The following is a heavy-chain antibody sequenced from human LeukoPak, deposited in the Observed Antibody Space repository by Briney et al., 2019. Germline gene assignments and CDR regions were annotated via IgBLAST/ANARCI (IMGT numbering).Heavy chain of an antibody. J-gene: IGHJ4*02. V-gene: IGHV1-8*03. D-gene: IGHD3-22*01. CDR2: MNPNSGNI. CDR1: RNTFSNYD. CDR3: ARSFRFYYDSSGYCGY. Sequence: GASVKVSCKASRNTFSNYDINWVRQATGQGREWMGWMNPNSGNIGYAQKFQGRVTITRNTSITTAYMELSSLTSEDTAVYYCARSFRFYYDSSGYCGYWGQGTLVTVSS.